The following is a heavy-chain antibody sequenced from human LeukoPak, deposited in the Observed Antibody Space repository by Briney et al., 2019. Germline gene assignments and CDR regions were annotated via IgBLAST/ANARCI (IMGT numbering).Heavy chain of an antibody. CDR1: GGSFSSYF. CDR2: ITPSGST. CDR3: ASSFYYDSRDY. Sequence: PSETLSLTCVVYGGSFSSYFWSWIRQPPGKGLEWIGEITPSGSTNYNPSLKSRVSISIDTSKKKLSLRLTSVTAADSAVYYCASSFYYDSRDYWGQGTLVTVSS. V-gene: IGHV4-34*01. J-gene: IGHJ4*02. D-gene: IGHD3-22*01.